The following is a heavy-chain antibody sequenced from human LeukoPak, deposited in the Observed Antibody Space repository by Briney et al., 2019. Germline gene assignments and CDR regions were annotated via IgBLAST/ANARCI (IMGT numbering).Heavy chain of an antibody. Sequence: PGGSLRLSCVASGFTFSTFWMNWVRQAPGKGLEWVANIKQDGSENYYVDSVKGRFTISRDNAKNSLYLQMNSLRAEDTAVHYCARDTGSFDYWGQGALVTVSS. CDR1: GFTFSTFW. CDR3: ARDTGSFDY. V-gene: IGHV3-7*01. J-gene: IGHJ4*02. D-gene: IGHD1-26*01. CDR2: IKQDGSEN.